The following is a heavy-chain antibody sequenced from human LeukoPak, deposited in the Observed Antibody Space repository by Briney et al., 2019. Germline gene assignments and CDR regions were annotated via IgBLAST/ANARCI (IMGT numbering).Heavy chain of an antibody. V-gene: IGHV3-21*01. CDR3: ARGQRLEQDY. CDR1: TLTFSSYS. J-gene: IGHJ4*02. Sequence: GGSLRLSCAASTLTFSSYSMNWVRQAPGKGLEWVSSISSSSSYIYYANSVKGRFTISRDNAKNSLYLQMNSLRAEDTAVYYCARGQRLEQDYWGQGTLVTVSS. CDR2: ISSSSSYI. D-gene: IGHD1/OR15-1a*01.